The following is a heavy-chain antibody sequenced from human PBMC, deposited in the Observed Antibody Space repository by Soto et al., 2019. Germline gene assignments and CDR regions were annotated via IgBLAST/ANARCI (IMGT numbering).Heavy chain of an antibody. CDR2: IIPLFGTP. D-gene: IGHD2-21*02. CDR3: ARWGTDCGGDCSVWYYYGMDV. J-gene: IGHJ6*02. Sequence: QVQLVQSGAEVRKPGSSVKVSCKTSGGSFSNYAISWVRQAPGQGLEWMGGIIPLFGTPDYAQRFKGRVTIIADESTSTAYMELKSLRPEDTAVYFCARWGTDCGGDCSVWYYYGMDVWGHGTTVTVSS. CDR1: GGSFSNYA. V-gene: IGHV1-69*12.